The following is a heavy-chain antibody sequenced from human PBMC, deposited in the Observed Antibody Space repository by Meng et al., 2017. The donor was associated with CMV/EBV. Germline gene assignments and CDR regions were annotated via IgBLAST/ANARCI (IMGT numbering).Heavy chain of an antibody. CDR3: ARVRGSSWYDEVDYYYYYGMDV. J-gene: IGHJ6*02. Sequence: GGSLRLSCAASGFTFSTYSMNWVRQAPGKGLEWVSYITSGSSSTYYADSVKGRFTISRDNAKNSLYLQMNSLRAEDTAVYYCARVRGSSWYDEVDYYYYYGMDVWGQGTTVTVSS. V-gene: IGHV3-21*05. CDR1: GFTFSTYS. CDR2: ITSGSSST. D-gene: IGHD6-13*01.